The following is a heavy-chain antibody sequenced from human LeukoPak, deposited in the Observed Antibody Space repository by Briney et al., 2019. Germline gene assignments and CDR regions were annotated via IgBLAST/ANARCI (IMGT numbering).Heavy chain of an antibody. Sequence: GGSLSLSCAASGFTFSSYWMHWVRQAPGKGLVWVSRINSDGSSTNYADSVKGRFIISRDNAKNTLYLQMNSLRAEDTAVYYCARARLMNWFDPWGLGTLVTVSS. J-gene: IGHJ5*02. CDR2: INSDGSST. V-gene: IGHV3-74*01. CDR3: ARARLMNWFDP. D-gene: IGHD2-8*01. CDR1: GFTFSSYW.